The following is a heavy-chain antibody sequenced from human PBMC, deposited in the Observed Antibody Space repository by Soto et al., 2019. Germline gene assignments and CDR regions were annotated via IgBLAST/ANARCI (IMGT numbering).Heavy chain of an antibody. V-gene: IGHV3-30*18. J-gene: IGHJ4*02. CDR1: GFIFSNYG. D-gene: IGHD4-17*01. Sequence: QVQLVDSGGGVVQPGRSLRLSCAASGFIFSNYGMHWVRQAPGRGLEWEALISNDGSKKYYADSVKGRFIISRNNSKNTLYLEMNSLRAEYTAVYSCAKVPLRPYYFDYWGQGNLVIFSS. CDR3: AKVPLRPYYFDY. CDR2: ISNDGSKK.